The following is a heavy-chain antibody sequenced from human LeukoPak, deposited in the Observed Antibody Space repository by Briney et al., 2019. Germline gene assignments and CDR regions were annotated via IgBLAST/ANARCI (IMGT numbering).Heavy chain of an antibody. CDR3: ARVDGRFDP. Sequence: PSQTLSLNCAVSGGSISSGGYSWSWIRQPPGKGLEWIGYIYHSGSTYYNPSLKSRVTISLDRSKNQFSLKLSSVTAADTAVYYCARVDGRFDPWGQGTLVTVSS. CDR1: GGSISSGGYS. V-gene: IGHV4-30-2*01. D-gene: IGHD3/OR15-3a*01. J-gene: IGHJ5*02. CDR2: IYHSGST.